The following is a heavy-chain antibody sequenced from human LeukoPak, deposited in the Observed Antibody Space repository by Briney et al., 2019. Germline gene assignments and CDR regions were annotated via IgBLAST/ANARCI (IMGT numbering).Heavy chain of an antibody. J-gene: IGHJ1*01. CDR2: ISYDGSNK. V-gene: IGHV3-30*04. CDR1: GFTFSSYA. D-gene: IGHD4-23*01. Sequence: GGSLRLSCAASGFTFSSYAMHWVRQAPGKGLEWVAVISYDGSNKYYADSVKGRFTISRDNSKNTLYLQMNSLRAEDTAVYYCAREGSLRWSRLTLKNAEYFQHWGQGTLVTVSS. CDR3: AREGSLRWSRLTLKNAEYFQH.